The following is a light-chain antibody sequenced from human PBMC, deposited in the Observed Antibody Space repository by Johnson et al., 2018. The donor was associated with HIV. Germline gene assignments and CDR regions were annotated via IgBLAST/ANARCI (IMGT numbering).Light chain of an antibody. CDR1: RSNVGDNF. J-gene: IGLJ1*01. V-gene: IGLV1-51*02. CDR2: ENN. Sequence: QSALTQPPSVSAAPEQKVTISCSGSRSNVGDNFVSWYQQLPGTAPKLLIYENNKRPSGIPDRFSGSKSGTSATLGITGLQTGDEADFYCGTWDTSLSAFVCGTGTKVTV. CDR3: GTWDTSLSAFV.